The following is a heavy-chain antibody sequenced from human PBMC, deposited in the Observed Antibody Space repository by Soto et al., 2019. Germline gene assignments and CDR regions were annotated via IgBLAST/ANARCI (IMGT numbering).Heavy chain of an antibody. D-gene: IGHD3-10*01. CDR3: ARDLLGFGYTYADV. Sequence: QVQLVQSGAEVKKPGSSVKVSCKASGGTFSSYAISWVRQAPGQGLEWMGGIIPIGGTANYAQKFQGRVTITADEATSTAYRELGSLTSEDTAVYYCARDLLGFGYTYADVWGQGTTVTVSS. V-gene: IGHV1-69*12. CDR1: GGTFSSYA. CDR2: IIPIGGTA. J-gene: IGHJ6*02.